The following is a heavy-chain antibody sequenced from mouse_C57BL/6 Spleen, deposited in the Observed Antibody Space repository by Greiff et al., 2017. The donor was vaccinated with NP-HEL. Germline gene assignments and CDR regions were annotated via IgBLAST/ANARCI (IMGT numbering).Heavy chain of an antibody. D-gene: IGHD2-12*01. CDR2: IDPSDSYT. J-gene: IGHJ2*01. CDR1: GYTFTSYW. Sequence: QVQLQQPGAELVRPGTSVKLSCKASGYTFTSYWMHWVKQRPGQGLEWIGVIDPSDSYTNYNQKFKGKATLTVDTSSSTAYMQLSSLTSEDSAVYYCARVDYSQRGFDYRGQGTTLPGPS. V-gene: IGHV1-59*01. CDR3: ARVDYSQRGFDY.